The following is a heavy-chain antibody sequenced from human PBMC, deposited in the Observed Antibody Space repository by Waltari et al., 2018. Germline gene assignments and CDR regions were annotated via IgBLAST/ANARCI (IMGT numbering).Heavy chain of an antibody. CDR3: ATYIGASVGTAAFDV. CDR1: GGSITNTKPY. D-gene: IGHD5-12*01. J-gene: IGHJ3*01. CDR2: MSYLGAT. V-gene: IGHV4-39*01. Sequence: QLQLQESGPGLGKPSEPLSLTRSVSGGSITNTKPYWGWIRQPPGQGLEWIGTMSYLGATYSSPSLKSRVTISRDTSTNQLSLKLGSVTAADTAMYYCATYIGASVGTAAFDVWGQGTMVTVSS.